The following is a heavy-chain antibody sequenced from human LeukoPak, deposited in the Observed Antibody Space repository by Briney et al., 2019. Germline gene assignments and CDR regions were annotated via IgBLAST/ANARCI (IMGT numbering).Heavy chain of an antibody. CDR3: AKDLWELEPAYYFDY. D-gene: IGHD1-26*01. CDR2: FSGSGGST. CDR1: GFPFSNYA. J-gene: IGHJ4*02. Sequence: GSLRLSCAASGFPFSNYALSWVRQAPGKGLEWVSTFSGSGGSTYYADSVKGRFTISRDNSKNTLYLQMNSLRAEDTAVYYCAKDLWELEPAYYFDYWGQGTLVTVSS. V-gene: IGHV3-23*01.